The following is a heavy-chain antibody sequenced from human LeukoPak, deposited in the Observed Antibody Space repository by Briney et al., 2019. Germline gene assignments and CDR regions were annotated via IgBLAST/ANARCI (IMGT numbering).Heavy chain of an antibody. CDR3: ARALGDWSYYYYYMDV. CDR2: ISSSSSTI. Sequence: GGSLRLSCAASGFTFGSYSMNWVRQAPGKGLEWVSYISSSSSTIYYADSVKGRFTISRDNAKNSLYLQMNSLRAEDTAVYYCARALGDWSYYYYYMDVWGKGTTVTVSS. V-gene: IGHV3-48*01. D-gene: IGHD2-21*02. J-gene: IGHJ6*03. CDR1: GFTFGSYS.